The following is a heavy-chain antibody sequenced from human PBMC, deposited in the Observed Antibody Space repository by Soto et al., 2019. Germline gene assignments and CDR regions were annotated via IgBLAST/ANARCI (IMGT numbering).Heavy chain of an antibody. V-gene: IGHV3-72*01. D-gene: IGHD2-21*01. J-gene: IGHJ6*02. Sequence: EVQLVESGGGLVQPVGSLRLSCAASGFTSSDHYMDWVRQATGKGLEWVGRIRDKVNSYTTEYAASVKGRFTVSRDDSKNSVYLQMNSLKTEDTAVYYCARHIPYHGKDVWGQGTTVTVSS. CDR3: ARHIPYHGKDV. CDR1: GFTSSDHY. CDR2: IRDKVNSYTT.